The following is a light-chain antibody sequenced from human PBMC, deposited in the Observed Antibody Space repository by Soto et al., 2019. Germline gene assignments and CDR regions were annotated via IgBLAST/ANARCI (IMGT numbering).Light chain of an antibody. CDR3: QQYKDYVYT. V-gene: IGKV1-5*01. CDR1: QTVERW. J-gene: IGKJ2*01. Sequence: DIQMTQSPSTLSASVGDRVIITCRASQTVERWMAWYQQKPGKAPKLLISDVSTLERGVPSRFSGSGSATEFTLTSSGLHPDDFAYYYCQQYKDYVYTFGQGTKVESK. CDR2: DVS.